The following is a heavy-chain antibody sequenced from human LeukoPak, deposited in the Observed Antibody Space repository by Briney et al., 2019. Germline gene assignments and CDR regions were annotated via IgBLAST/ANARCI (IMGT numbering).Heavy chain of an antibody. CDR2: INSGSSTI. J-gene: IGHJ3*02. CDR3: ARVLLERPGVDSFDI. CDR1: EFSLRSYS. D-gene: IGHD1-1*01. Sequence: GGSLRLPCGASEFSLRSYSLDWVGQAPGKGLEWVSHINSGSSTIYYADSVKGRFTISRDNAGNSLYLHMNSLRAEDTAVYYCARVLLERPGVDSFDISGERTMVTVSS. V-gene: IGHV3-48*01.